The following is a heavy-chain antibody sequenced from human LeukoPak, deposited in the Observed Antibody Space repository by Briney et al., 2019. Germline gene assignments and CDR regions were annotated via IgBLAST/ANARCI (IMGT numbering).Heavy chain of an antibody. V-gene: IGHV4-34*01. D-gene: IGHD3-3*01. CDR1: GESYSGYY. CDR3: ARITDRTIFGEIMHGFDS. Sequence: SETLSLTRAVYGESYSGYYWGWIRPPPGKGLEWIGNIYYNGRTYYRPSLKSRGTISVDTSNNQSSLKLSSVTAADTAVYYCARITDRTIFGEIMHGFDSRGPGTPVTVSS. CDR2: IYYNGRT. J-gene: IGHJ3*02.